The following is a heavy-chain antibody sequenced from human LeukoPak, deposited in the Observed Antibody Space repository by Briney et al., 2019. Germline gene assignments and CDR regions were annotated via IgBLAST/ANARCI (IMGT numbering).Heavy chain of an antibody. CDR3: ARDAPAAKPSDYFDY. CDR2: ISAYNGTT. V-gene: IGHV1-18*01. J-gene: IGHJ4*02. Sequence: ASVKVSCKASGYTFTSYGISWVRQAPGQGLEWMGWISAYNGTTNYAQKLQGRVTMTTDTSTSTAYMELRSLRSDDTAVYYCARDAPAAKPSDYFDYWGQGTLVTVSS. D-gene: IGHD2-2*01. CDR1: GYTFTSYG.